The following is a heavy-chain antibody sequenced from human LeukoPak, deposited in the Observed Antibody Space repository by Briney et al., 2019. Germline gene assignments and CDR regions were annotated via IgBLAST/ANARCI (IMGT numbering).Heavy chain of an antibody. D-gene: IGHD3-22*01. V-gene: IGHV1-69*04. CDR1: GGTFSSYA. Sequence: ASVKVSCKASGGTFSSYAISWVRQAPGQGREWMGRIIPILGIANYAQKSQGRVTITADKSTSTASMELSSLRSEDTAVYYCARAYYDSSVDYYYYCMDVWGQGTTVTVSS. CDR2: IIPILGIA. CDR3: ARAYYDSSVDYYYYCMDV. J-gene: IGHJ6*02.